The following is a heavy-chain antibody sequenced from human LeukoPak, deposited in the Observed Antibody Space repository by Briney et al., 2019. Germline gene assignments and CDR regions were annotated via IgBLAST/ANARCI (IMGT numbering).Heavy chain of an antibody. CDR3: ARDVVDSGYSLFDY. J-gene: IGHJ4*02. CDR1: GYTFTSYG. Sequence: ASVKVSCKASGYTFTSYGISWVRQAPGQGLEWMGWISAYNGNTNYAQKLQGRVTMTTDTSASTAYMELRSLRSEDTAVYYCARDVVDSGYSLFDYWGQGTLVTVSS. V-gene: IGHV1-18*04. CDR2: ISAYNGNT. D-gene: IGHD5-12*01.